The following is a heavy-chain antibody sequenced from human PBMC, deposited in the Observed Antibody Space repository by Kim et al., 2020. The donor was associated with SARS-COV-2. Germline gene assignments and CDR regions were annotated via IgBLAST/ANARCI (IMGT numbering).Heavy chain of an antibody. D-gene: IGHD6-19*01. Sequence: GGSLRLSCAASGFTFDDYAMHWVRQAPGKGLEWVSGISWNSGSIGYADSVKGRFTISRDNAKNSLYLQMNSLRAEDTALYYCAKDEDGSGWYVGFDYWGQGTLVTVSS. CDR1: GFTFDDYA. J-gene: IGHJ4*02. CDR2: ISWNSGSI. CDR3: AKDEDGSGWYVGFDY. V-gene: IGHV3-9*01.